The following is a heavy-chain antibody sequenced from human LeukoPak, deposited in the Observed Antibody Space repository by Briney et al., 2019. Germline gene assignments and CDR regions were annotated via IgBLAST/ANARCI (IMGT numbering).Heavy chain of an antibody. Sequence: ASVKVSCKASGYTFTSYDINWVRQATGQGLEWMGWMNPNSGNTGSAQKFQGRVTMTRNTSITTAYMELSSLRSEATAVYYCARGGAVAGKGRWFDPWGQGTLVTVSS. CDR2: MNPNSGNT. V-gene: IGHV1-8*01. CDR3: ARGGAVAGKGRWFDP. D-gene: IGHD6-19*01. J-gene: IGHJ5*02. CDR1: GYTFTSYD.